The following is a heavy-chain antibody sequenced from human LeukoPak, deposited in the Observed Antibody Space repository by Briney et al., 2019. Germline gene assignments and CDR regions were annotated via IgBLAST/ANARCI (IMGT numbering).Heavy chain of an antibody. D-gene: IGHD2-2*01. CDR1: GFTFSSYA. Sequence: PGGSLRLSCAASGFTFSSYAMSWVRQAPGKGLEWVSAISGSGGSTYYADSVKGRFTISRDNSKNTLYLQMNSLRAEDTAVYYCAKDWPRFVVVPAAPFDYWGQGTLVTVSS. V-gene: IGHV3-23*01. CDR3: AKDWPRFVVVPAAPFDY. J-gene: IGHJ4*02. CDR2: ISGSGGST.